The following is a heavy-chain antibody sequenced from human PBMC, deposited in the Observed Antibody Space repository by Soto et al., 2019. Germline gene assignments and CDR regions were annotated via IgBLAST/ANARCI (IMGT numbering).Heavy chain of an antibody. J-gene: IGHJ4*02. CDR3: ARERRWEPLLY. Sequence: QVRLVQSGPEVKKPGASVRVSCKASGYTFANYGITWVRQTSGQGLKWLGWISGYNINTLYAQKFEGRVTLTTDKSTSTVYMELRSLKSDDTAIYFCARERRWEPLLYWGQGTLVTVSS. CDR2: ISGYNINT. V-gene: IGHV1-18*01. D-gene: IGHD1-26*01. CDR1: GYTFANYG.